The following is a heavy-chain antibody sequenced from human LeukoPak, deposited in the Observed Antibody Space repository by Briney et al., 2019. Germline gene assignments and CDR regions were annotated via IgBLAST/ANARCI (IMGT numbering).Heavy chain of an antibody. J-gene: IGHJ6*03. V-gene: IGHV4-61*02. CDR3: ARETPHLVPESRRNPADYYYYMDV. CDR2: IYTSGST. Sequence: SETLSLTCTVSGGSISSGSYYWSWIRQPAGKGLEWIGRIYTSGSTNYNPSLKSRVTISVDTSKNQFSLKLSSVTAADTAVYYCARETPHLVPESRRNPADYYYYMDVWGKGTTVTVSS. D-gene: IGHD1-14*01. CDR1: GGSISSGSYY.